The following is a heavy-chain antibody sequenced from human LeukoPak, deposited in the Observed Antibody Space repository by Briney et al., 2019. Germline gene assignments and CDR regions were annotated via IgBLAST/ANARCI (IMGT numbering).Heavy chain of an antibody. D-gene: IGHD1-1*01. CDR3: ARIASSWNGGS. J-gene: IGHJ4*02. Sequence: GESLKISCKGPGHSFINYWIAWVRQMPGKGLEWMGIIYPGDAHTRYSPSFQGQVTISADMSIDTAYLQWSSLRASDTAIYYCARIASSWNGGSWGQGTLVFVS. CDR2: IYPGDAHT. CDR1: GHSFINYW. V-gene: IGHV5-51*01.